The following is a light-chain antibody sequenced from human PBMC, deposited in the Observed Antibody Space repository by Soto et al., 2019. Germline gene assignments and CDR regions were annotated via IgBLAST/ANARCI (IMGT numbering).Light chain of an antibody. CDR2: DTS. Sequence: IVVTQSPATLSASPGERVTLSCRASQFVSSRLSWYQQRPGQVPRPLIYDTSTRAPGISARFSGSGSGTDFTLTISSLQSEDFEVYYCQEYIQWPPGMFGPGTTVDIK. CDR3: QEYIQWPPGM. J-gene: IGKJ1*01. V-gene: IGKV3-15*01. CDR1: QFVSSR.